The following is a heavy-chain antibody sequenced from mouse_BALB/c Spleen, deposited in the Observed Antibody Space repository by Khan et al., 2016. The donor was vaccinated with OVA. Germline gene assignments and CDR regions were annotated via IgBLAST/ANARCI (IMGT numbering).Heavy chain of an antibody. J-gene: IGHJ2*01. D-gene: IGHD4-1*01. CDR3: TGGNWQSYNFDY. V-gene: IGHV1S136*01. CDR1: GYIFTNYF. Sequence: EVQLQQSGPELVKPGTSVKMSCKASGYIFTNYFIHWVKQKPGQGLEWIGYINPYNGATEYNEKFKGKATLTSDKSSNTAYLELSSLTSEDSAIYSCTGGNWQSYNFDYWGQGTTLTVSS. CDR2: INPYNGAT.